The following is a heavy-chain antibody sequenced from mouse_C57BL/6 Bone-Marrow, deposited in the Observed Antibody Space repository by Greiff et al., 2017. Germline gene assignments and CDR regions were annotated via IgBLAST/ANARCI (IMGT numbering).Heavy chain of an antibody. J-gene: IGHJ4*01. CDR3: AREGLLRPLDY. D-gene: IGHD1-2*01. Sequence: VQLQQPGAELVMPGASVKLSCKASGYTFTSYWMHWVKQRPGQGLEWIGEIDPSDSYTNYNQKFKGKSTLTVDKSSSTAYMQLSSLTSEDSAVYYCAREGLLRPLDYWGQGTSVTVSS. CDR1: GYTFTSYW. CDR2: IDPSDSYT. V-gene: IGHV1-69*01.